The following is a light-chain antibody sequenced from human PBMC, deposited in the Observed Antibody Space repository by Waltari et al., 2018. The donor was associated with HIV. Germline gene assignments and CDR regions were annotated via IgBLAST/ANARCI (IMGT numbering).Light chain of an antibody. V-gene: IGKV1-12*01. CDR3: QQAKNFPHS. J-gene: IGKJ2*03. Sequence: DTPLTQSPSSVSASVGDRLTITCRASQSIGTSVAWYQQKPDRTPKLLIFEAARLQTGVPSRFSGSGSGTDFTLTITSLQPEDLATYYCQQAKNFPHSFGQGT. CDR1: QSIGTS. CDR2: EAA.